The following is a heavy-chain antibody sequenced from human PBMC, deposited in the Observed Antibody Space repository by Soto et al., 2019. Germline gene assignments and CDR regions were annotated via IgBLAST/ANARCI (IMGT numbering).Heavy chain of an antibody. D-gene: IGHD3-10*01. CDR1: GFTFSSYA. V-gene: IGHV3-30*14. CDR3: ARGDGPGSYLVDY. Sequence: QVQLVESGGGVVQPGRSLRLSCAASGFTFSSYAMHWVRQPPGKGLEWVTLMSRDGGHIQYADSVRGRFTISRDNSNNTLALQMSSLRPDDTAVYYCARGDGPGSYLVDYWGQGSLVVVSS. J-gene: IGHJ4*02. CDR2: MSRDGGHI.